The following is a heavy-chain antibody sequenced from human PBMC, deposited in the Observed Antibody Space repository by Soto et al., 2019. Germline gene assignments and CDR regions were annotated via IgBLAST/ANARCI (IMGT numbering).Heavy chain of an antibody. D-gene: IGHD6-13*01. J-gene: IGHJ5*02. CDR3: AYRQDYRGSWDSVWLDP. CDR1: GFSLSTSGVG. Sequence: QITLKKSGPTLVEPTQTLTLTCTFSGFSLSTSGVGVGWIRQPPGKALEWLAFIYWDDDKRFSPSLKTRLTILKDTSNNQVVLIMTDMDPVDTATYYCAYRQDYRGSWDSVWLDPWGQGTLVTVSS. CDR2: IYWDDDK. V-gene: IGHV2-5*02.